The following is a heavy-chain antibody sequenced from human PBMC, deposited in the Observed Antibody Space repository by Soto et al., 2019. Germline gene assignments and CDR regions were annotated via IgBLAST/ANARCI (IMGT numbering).Heavy chain of an antibody. D-gene: IGHD3-22*01. CDR2: IYYSGST. V-gene: IGHV4-59*01. J-gene: IGHJ4*02. Sequence: QVQLQESGPGLVKPSETLSLTCTVSGGSISSYYWSWIRQPPGKGLEWIGYIYYSGSTNYNPSLKSRVTIYVDTSKNRFSLKLSSVTAADTAVYYCARYFDYYASSVVGRKMYYFDYWGQGTLVTVSS. CDR3: ARYFDYYASSVVGRKMYYFDY. CDR1: GGSISSYY.